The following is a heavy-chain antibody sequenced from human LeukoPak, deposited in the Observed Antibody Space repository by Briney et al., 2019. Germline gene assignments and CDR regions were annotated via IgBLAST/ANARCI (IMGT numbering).Heavy chain of an antibody. V-gene: IGHV3-23*01. CDR1: GFTFSSYG. J-gene: IGHJ5*02. Sequence: QPGGSLRLSCAASGFTFSSYGMSWVRQAPGKGLEWVSAISGSGGSTYYADSVKGRFTISRDNSKNTLYLQMNSLRAEDTAVYYCARSPRVLRWEDNWFDPWGRGTLVTVSS. CDR2: ISGSGGST. CDR3: ARSPRVLRWEDNWFDP. D-gene: IGHD4-23*01.